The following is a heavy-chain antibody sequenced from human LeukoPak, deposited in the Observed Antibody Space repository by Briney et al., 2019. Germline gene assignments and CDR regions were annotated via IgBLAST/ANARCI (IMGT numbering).Heavy chain of an antibody. Sequence: GGSLRLSCAASGFTFSSYAMSWVRQAPGKGLEWVSAISGSGGSTYYADSVKGRFTISRDNSKNTLYLQMNSLRAEDTDVYYCAKDTHYGGNPQLTGDPYGQGTLVTVSS. V-gene: IGHV3-23*01. D-gene: IGHD4-23*01. CDR2: ISGSGGST. CDR1: GFTFSSYA. J-gene: IGHJ5*02. CDR3: AKDTHYGGNPQLTGDP.